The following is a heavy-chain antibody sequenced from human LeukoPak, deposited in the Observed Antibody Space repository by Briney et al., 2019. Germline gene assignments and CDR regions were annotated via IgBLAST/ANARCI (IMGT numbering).Heavy chain of an antibody. J-gene: IGHJ4*02. V-gene: IGHV3-23*01. CDR3: AKQFLTAVNTWPNIGFGS. CDR1: GFTFSSYA. D-gene: IGHD4-17*01. CDR2: IGGSGRGT. Sequence: GGSLRPSCAASGFTFSSYAMSWVRQAPGKGLEWVSTIGGSGRGTFYADSVKGRFTISRDNSKSTVFLQMNSLRPEDSTLYYCAKQFLTAVNTWPNIGFGSWGQGTPVIVSA.